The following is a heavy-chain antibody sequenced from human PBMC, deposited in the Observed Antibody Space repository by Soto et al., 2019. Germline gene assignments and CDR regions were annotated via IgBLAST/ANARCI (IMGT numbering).Heavy chain of an antibody. V-gene: IGHV5-10-1*01. D-gene: IGHD3-3*01. CDR2: IDPSDSLT. Sequence: QVPGKGLEWMGRIDPSDSLTNYSPSFQGHVTMSVDKSINTAYLRWSSLKASDTAIYYCARPSTYYHLDVWGRGSTVSVSS. J-gene: IGHJ6*02. CDR3: ARPSTYYHLDV.